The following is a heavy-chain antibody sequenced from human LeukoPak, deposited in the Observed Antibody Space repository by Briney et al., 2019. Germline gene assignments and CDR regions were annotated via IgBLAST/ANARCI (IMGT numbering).Heavy chain of an antibody. V-gene: IGHV4-34*01. J-gene: IGHJ4*02. CDR2: INHSGST. Sequence: SETLSLTCTVSGGSISSYYWSWIRQPPGKGLEWIGEINHSGSTNYNPSLKSRVTISVDTSKNQFSLKLSSVTAADTAVYYCARVSYGSGSDYYDPSLPTLDYWGQGTLVTVSS. CDR3: ARVSYGSGSDYYDPSLPTLDY. D-gene: IGHD3-10*01. CDR1: GGSISSYY.